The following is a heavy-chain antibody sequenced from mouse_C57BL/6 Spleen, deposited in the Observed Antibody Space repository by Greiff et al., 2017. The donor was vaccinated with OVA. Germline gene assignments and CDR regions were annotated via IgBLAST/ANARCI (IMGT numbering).Heavy chain of an antibody. CDR3: TRIYAYGISWGPHVDY. CDR2: IYPGNSYT. D-gene: IGHD1-1*01. V-gene: IGHV1-5*01. CDR1: GYTFTSYW. Sequence: EVQLQQSGTVLARPGASVKLSCKTSGYTFTSYWMHWVKQRPGQGLEWIGAIYPGNSYTSYNQKFKGKATLTAVKSARTAYMELSSLTNEDSAVYYCTRIYAYGISWGPHVDYWGQGTTLTVSS. J-gene: IGHJ2*01.